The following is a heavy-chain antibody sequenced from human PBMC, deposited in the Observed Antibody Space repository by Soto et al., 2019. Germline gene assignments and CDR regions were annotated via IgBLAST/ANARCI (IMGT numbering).Heavy chain of an antibody. CDR3: ARDQSYGGAFDY. Sequence: ASVKVSCKASGYTFTSYGISWVRQAPGQGLEWMGWISAYNGNTNYAQKLQDRVTMTTDTSTSTDYMELRSLRSDDTAVYYCARDQSYGGAFDYWGQGTLVTVSS. D-gene: IGHD2-21*01. J-gene: IGHJ4*02. V-gene: IGHV1-18*01. CDR2: ISAYNGNT. CDR1: GYTFTSYG.